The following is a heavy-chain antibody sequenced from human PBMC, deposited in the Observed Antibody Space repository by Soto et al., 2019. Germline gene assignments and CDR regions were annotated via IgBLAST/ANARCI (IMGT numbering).Heavy chain of an antibody. Sequence: QVQLVESGGGVVQPGRSLRLSCAASGFIFSSYGMHWVRQAPGKGLEWVAIISNDGSYKNYADSVEGRLSISRDNSKNTLYLQMNSLRVEDTDVYYCAQGINWNNRYDFAYWGQGTLVTVSS. J-gene: IGHJ4*02. CDR2: ISNDGSYK. V-gene: IGHV3-30*18. CDR3: AQGINWNNRYDFAY. D-gene: IGHD1-20*01. CDR1: GFIFSSYG.